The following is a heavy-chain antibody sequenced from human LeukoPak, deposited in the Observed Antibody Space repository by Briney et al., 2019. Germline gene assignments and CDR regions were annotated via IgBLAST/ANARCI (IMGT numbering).Heavy chain of an antibody. J-gene: IGHJ6*03. Sequence: PSETLSLTCAVYGGSFSGYYWSWIRQPPGKGLEWIGEINHSGSTNYNPSLKSRVTISVDTSKNQFSLKLSSVTAADTAVYYCARGEMATIIYYYYYMDVWGKGTTVTVSS. CDR3: ARGEMATIIYYYYYMDV. CDR2: INHSGST. CDR1: GGSFSGYY. V-gene: IGHV4-34*01. D-gene: IGHD5-24*01.